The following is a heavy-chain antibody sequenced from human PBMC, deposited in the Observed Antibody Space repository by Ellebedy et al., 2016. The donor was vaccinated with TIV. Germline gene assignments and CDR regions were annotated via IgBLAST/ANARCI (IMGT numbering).Heavy chain of an antibody. CDR3: ARDRRDLKYYMDV. CDR2: ISSSGSTI. V-gene: IGHV3-11*01. J-gene: IGHJ6*03. CDR1: GFTFSDYY. Sequence: GESLKISXAASGFTFSDYYMSWIRQAPGKGLEWVSYISSSGSTIYYADSVKGRFTISRDNAKNSLYLQMNSLRAEDTAVYYCARDRRDLKYYMDVWGKGTTVTVSS.